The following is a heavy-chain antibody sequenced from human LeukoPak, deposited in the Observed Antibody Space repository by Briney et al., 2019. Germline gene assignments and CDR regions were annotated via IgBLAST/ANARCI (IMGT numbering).Heavy chain of an antibody. V-gene: IGHV1-46*01. D-gene: IGHD1-26*01. CDR2: INPSGGST. CDR3: ARDGGIEVGATKHYGMDV. Sequence: ASVKVSCKACGYTFTRYYMHWVRQAPGQGLDWMGIINPSGGSTSFAQNFQGRVTMTRDTSTSTVYMELSSLRSGDTAMYYCARDGGIEVGATKHYGMDVWGQGTTVTVSS. CDR1: GYTFTRYY. J-gene: IGHJ6*02.